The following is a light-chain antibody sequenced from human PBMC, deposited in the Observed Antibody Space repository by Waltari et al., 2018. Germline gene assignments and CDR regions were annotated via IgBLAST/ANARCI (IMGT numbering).Light chain of an antibody. CDR1: SSNTGSNP. CDR3: AAWDDSLNAEV. CDR2: YND. J-gene: IGLJ3*02. Sequence: QSVLTHPPPASGAPGQTVTLSCSGTSSNTGSNPLIWYQQLPGTAPKLLIYYNDQRPSGVPDRFSGSKSGTSASLAISGLQSEDEADYYCAAWDDSLNAEVFGGGTKLTVL. V-gene: IGLV1-44*01.